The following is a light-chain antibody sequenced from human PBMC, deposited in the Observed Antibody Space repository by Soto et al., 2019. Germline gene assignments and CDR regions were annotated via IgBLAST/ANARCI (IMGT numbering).Light chain of an antibody. CDR1: QSISNL. CDR2: KAS. CDR3: QQYNSYPLT. J-gene: IGKJ4*01. Sequence: DIQMTQSPSTLSASVGDRVTITCRASQSISNLLAWYQQKPGKAPKVLIYKASSLESGVPSRFSGSGSGTEFTLTITSLQPDDFATYYCQQYNSYPLTFGGGTKVEIK. V-gene: IGKV1-5*03.